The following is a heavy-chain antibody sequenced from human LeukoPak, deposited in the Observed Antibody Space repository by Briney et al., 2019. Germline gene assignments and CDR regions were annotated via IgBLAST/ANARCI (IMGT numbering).Heavy chain of an antibody. V-gene: IGHV3-23*01. Sequence: GGSLRLSCAASGFTFISYAMSWVRQAPGKGLEWVSSITGSVGSTYYADSVKGRFTISRDNSKNTLYLQMNSLRAEDTAVYYCAGTMAYYCYYGMDVWGQGTTVTVSS. CDR1: GFTFISYA. D-gene: IGHD4/OR15-4a*01. CDR2: ITGSVGST. CDR3: AGTMAYYCYYGMDV. J-gene: IGHJ6*02.